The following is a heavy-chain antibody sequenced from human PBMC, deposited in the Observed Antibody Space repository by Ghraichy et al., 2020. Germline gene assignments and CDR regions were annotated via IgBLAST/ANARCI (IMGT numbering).Heavy chain of an antibody. CDR2: INHSGST. Sequence: SETLSLTCAVYGGSFSGYYWSWIRQPPGKGLEWIGEINHSGSTNYNPSLKSRVTISVDTSKNQFSLKLSSVTAADTAVYYCARGRDYIWGSYRLTPYYFDYWGQGTLVTVSS. CDR1: GGSFSGYY. V-gene: IGHV4-34*01. J-gene: IGHJ4*02. D-gene: IGHD3-16*02. CDR3: ARGRDYIWGSYRLTPYYFDY.